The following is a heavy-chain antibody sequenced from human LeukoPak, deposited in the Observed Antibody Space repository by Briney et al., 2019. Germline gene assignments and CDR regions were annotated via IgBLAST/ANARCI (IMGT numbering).Heavy chain of an antibody. CDR2: IYHSGST. D-gene: IGHD2-2*02. V-gene: IGHV4-59*08. Sequence: SETLSLTCTVSGGSISTYYWSWIRQPPGKGLEWIGYIYHSGSTNYNPSLKSRVIISLDTSKNQFSLNLSSVTAADTAVYYCARLKYIPYYNYDLDVWGQGTTVTVSS. J-gene: IGHJ6*02. CDR3: ARLKYIPYYNYDLDV. CDR1: GGSISTYY.